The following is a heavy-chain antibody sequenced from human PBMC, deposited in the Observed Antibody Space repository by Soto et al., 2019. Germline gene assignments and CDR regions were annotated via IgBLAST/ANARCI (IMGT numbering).Heavy chain of an antibody. Sequence: QVQLVESGGGVVQPGRSLRLSCAASGFTFSSYGMHWVRQAPGKGLEWVAVISYDGSNKYYADSVKGRFTISRDNSKNTPYLQMNSLRAEDTAVYYWANDLAIAAAGPAFDPWGQGTLVTVSS. D-gene: IGHD6-13*01. CDR2: ISYDGSNK. CDR3: ANDLAIAAAGPAFDP. V-gene: IGHV3-30*18. CDR1: GFTFSSYG. J-gene: IGHJ5*02.